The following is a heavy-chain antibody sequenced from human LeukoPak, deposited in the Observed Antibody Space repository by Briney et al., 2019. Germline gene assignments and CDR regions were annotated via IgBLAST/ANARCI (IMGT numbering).Heavy chain of an antibody. V-gene: IGHV3-23*01. CDR2: ISGSGGST. Sequence: GGSLRLSCAASGFTFSSYAMSWVRQAPGKGLESVSAISGSGGSTYYADSVKGRFTISRDNSKNTLYLQMNSLRAEDTAVYYCAKVEWELRYFDYWGQGNLVTVSS. D-gene: IGHD1-26*01. CDR3: AKVEWELRYFDY. J-gene: IGHJ4*02. CDR1: GFTFSSYA.